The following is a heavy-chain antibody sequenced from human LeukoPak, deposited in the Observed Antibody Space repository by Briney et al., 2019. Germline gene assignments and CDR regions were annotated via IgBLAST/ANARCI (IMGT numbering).Heavy chain of an antibody. V-gene: IGHV4-61*02. D-gene: IGHD4-17*01. CDR1: GGSISSGSYY. Sequence: SETLSLTCTVSGGSISSGSYYWSWIRQPAGKGLEWIGRIYTSGSTNYNPSLKSRVTISVDTSKNQFSLKLSSVTAADTAVFYCARTHDYGEYFDYWGQGTLVTVSS. CDR3: ARTHDYGEYFDY. CDR2: IYTSGST. J-gene: IGHJ4*02.